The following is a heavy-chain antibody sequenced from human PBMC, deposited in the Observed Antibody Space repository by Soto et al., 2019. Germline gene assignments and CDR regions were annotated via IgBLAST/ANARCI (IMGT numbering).Heavy chain of an antibody. CDR2: IYYSGNT. CDR1: GGSISSGYYY. CDR3: ARDITILEWLPPPISYGMDV. Sequence: PCETLSLTCSVSGGSISSGYYYWSWVRQPPGKGLEWIGNIYYSGNTYYNPSLKSRLIISIDTSKNQFSLKVGSVTAADTAVYYCARDITILEWLPPPISYGMDVWGQGTTVTVSS. V-gene: IGHV4-30-4*01. J-gene: IGHJ6*02. D-gene: IGHD3-3*01.